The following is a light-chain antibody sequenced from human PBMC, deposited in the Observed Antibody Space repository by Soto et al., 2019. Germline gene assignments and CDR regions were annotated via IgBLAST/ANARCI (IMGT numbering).Light chain of an antibody. Sequence: DIQMTQSPSSLTASVGDRVSITCRASQSISNYLNWFQQNPGKAPKLLIYSASRLKSGVPSRFSGSGSGTDFTLTISSLQPEDFATYYCQQSDSGLTFGGGTKVDIK. CDR1: QSISNY. J-gene: IGKJ4*01. CDR2: SAS. CDR3: QQSDSGLT. V-gene: IGKV1-39*01.